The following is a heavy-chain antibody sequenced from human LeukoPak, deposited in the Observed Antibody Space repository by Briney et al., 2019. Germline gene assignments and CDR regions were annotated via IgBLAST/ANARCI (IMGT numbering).Heavy chain of an antibody. D-gene: IGHD3-22*01. J-gene: IGHJ4*02. CDR1: GYTFTSYG. V-gene: IGHV1-18*01. CDR2: ISAYNGNT. Sequence: ASVKVSCKASGYTFTSYGISWVRQAPGQGLEWMGWISAYNGNTNYAQKLQGSVTMTTDTSTSTAYMELRSLRSDDTAVYYCARASYYDSSGYYSMYYFDYWGQGTLVTVSS. CDR3: ARASYYDSSGYYSMYYFDY.